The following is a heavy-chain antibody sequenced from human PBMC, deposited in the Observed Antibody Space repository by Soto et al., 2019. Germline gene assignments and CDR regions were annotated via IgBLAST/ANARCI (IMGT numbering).Heavy chain of an antibody. CDR1: GGSISSSSYY. D-gene: IGHD2-15*01. CDR2: IYYSGST. Sequence: QLQLQESGPGLVKPSETLSLTCTVSGGSISSSSYYWGWIRQPPGKGLEWIGSIYYSGSTYYNPSLKSRVTISVDTSKNQFSLKLSSVTAADTAVYYCARHVDCSGGSCYLGAFDIWGQGTMVTVSS. V-gene: IGHV4-39*01. J-gene: IGHJ3*02. CDR3: ARHVDCSGGSCYLGAFDI.